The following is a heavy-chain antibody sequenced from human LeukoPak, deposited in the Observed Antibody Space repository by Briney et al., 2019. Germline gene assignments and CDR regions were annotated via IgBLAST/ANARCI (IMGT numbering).Heavy chain of an antibody. CDR3: AKDQCTRTSCDGYPGY. CDR1: GFTFSSYG. Sequence: PGGSLRLSCAASGFTFSSYGMHWVRQAPGKGLEWVAFIRFDGSTKYSGDSVKGRFTISRDNSKNTLYLQMNSLRPEDTAAYYCAKDQCTRTSCDGYPGYWGQGSLVTVSS. D-gene: IGHD2-2*01. CDR2: IRFDGSTK. J-gene: IGHJ4*02. V-gene: IGHV3-30*02.